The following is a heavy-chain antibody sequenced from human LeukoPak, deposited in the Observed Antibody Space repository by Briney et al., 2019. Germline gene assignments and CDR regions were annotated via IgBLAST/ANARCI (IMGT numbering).Heavy chain of an antibody. CDR1: GFTFSSYS. J-gene: IGHJ6*03. Sequence: NPGGSLRLSCAASGFTFSSYSMNWVRQAPGKRLEWVSSISSSSSYIYYADSVKGRFTISRDNAKNSLYLQMNSLRAEDTALYYCARGPIVVVPDYYRDVWGKGTTVTVSS. CDR3: ARGPIVVVPDYYRDV. D-gene: IGHD2-2*01. CDR2: ISSSSSYI. V-gene: IGHV3-21*01.